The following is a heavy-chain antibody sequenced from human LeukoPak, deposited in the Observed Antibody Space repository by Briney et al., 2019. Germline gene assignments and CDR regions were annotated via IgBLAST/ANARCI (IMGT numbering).Heavy chain of an antibody. Sequence: GGSLRLSCAASGFTFRSYSMNWVRQAPGKGLEWVSSISSSSSYIYYADSVKGRFTISRDNAKNSLYLQMNSLRAEDTAVYYCARGDVYYYGSGSYYSLFDYRGQGTLVTVSS. CDR1: GFTFRSYS. J-gene: IGHJ4*02. CDR3: ARGDVYYYGSGSYYSLFDY. CDR2: ISSSSSYI. D-gene: IGHD3-10*01. V-gene: IGHV3-21*01.